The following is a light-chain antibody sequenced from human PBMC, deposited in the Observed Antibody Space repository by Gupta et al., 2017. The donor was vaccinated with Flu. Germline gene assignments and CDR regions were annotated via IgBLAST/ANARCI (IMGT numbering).Light chain of an antibody. J-gene: IGLJ3*02. V-gene: IGLV3-19*01. Sequence: SSELTQDPAVSVALGQTARSPYQGDSLRSYYASWYQQTPGQAAVLVIYGENKRPSGIPDRFSGSRSGNTASLTSTGAQAEDEADYYCNSRDSSGNHLWVFGGGTKLTVL. CDR1: SLRSYY. CDR2: GEN. CDR3: NSRDSSGNHLWV.